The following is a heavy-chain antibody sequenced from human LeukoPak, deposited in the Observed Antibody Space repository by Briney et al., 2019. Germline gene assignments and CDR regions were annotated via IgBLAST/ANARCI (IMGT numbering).Heavy chain of an antibody. CDR1: GFTFSNYR. CDR3: AKGPSSWDLYYYMDV. V-gene: IGHV3-21*04. CDR2: ISSSSSYI. Sequence: GGSLRLSCAASGFTFSNYRMNRVRQAPGKGLEWVSSISSSSSYIYYADSVKGRFTISRDNSKNTLYLQMNSLRAEDTAVYYCAKGPSSWDLYYYMDVWGKGTTVTVSS. D-gene: IGHD6-13*01. J-gene: IGHJ6*03.